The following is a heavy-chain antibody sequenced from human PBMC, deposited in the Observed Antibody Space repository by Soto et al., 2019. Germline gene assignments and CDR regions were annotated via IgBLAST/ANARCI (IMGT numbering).Heavy chain of an antibody. J-gene: IGHJ6*02. V-gene: IGHV3-30*18. CDR2: ISYDGSNK. CDR1: GFTFSSYG. Sequence: QVQLVESGGGVVQPGRSLRLSCAASGFTFSSYGMHWVHQAPGKGLEWVAVISYDGSNKYYADSVKGRFTISRDNSKNTLYLQMNSLRAEDTAVYYCAKDIYGSGSYYDYYYYGMDVWGQGTTVTVSS. D-gene: IGHD3-10*01. CDR3: AKDIYGSGSYYDYYYYGMDV.